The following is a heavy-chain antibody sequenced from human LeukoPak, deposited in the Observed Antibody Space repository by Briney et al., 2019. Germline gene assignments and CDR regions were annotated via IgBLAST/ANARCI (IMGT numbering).Heavy chain of an antibody. D-gene: IGHD5-24*01. CDR3: AREMATTSDY. J-gene: IGHJ4*02. CDR1: GVSFSGYY. V-gene: IGHV4-34*01. Sequence: SETLSLTCAVYGVSFSGYYWSWIRQPPGKGLEWIGEINHSGSTNYNPSLKSRVTISVDTSRNQFSLKLSSVSAADTAVYYCAREMATTSDYWGQGTLVTVSS. CDR2: INHSGST.